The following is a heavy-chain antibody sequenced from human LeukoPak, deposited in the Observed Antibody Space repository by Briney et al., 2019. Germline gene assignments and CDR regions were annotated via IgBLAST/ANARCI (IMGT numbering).Heavy chain of an antibody. CDR3: AKDRGITMVRGVTPRFDP. Sequence: GGSLRLSCAASGFTFSDYYMSWIRQAPGKGLEWVSYISSSGSTIYYADSVKGRFTISRDNSKNTLYLQMNSLRAEDTAVYYCAKDRGITMVRGVTPRFDPWGQGTLVTVSS. J-gene: IGHJ5*02. CDR2: ISSSGSTI. D-gene: IGHD3-10*01. V-gene: IGHV3-11*01. CDR1: GFTFSDYY.